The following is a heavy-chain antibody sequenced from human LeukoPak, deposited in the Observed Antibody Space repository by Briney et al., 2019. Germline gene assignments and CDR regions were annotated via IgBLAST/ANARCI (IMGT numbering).Heavy chain of an antibody. CDR1: GGTFSSYA. CDR2: IIPIFGTA. J-gene: IGHJ6*02. CDR3: AREERRGIFGVVTYGMDV. D-gene: IGHD3-3*01. Sequence: SVKVSCKASGGTFSSYAISWVRQAPGQGLEWMGGIIPIFGTANYAQKFQGRVTITADESTSTAYMELSSLRSDDTAVHYCAREERRGIFGVVTYGMDVWGQGTTVTVSS. V-gene: IGHV1-69*13.